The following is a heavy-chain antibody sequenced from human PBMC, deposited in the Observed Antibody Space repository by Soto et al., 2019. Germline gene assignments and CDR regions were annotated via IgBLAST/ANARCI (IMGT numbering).Heavy chain of an antibody. CDR3: ARGQEGVVATH. Sequence: QVQLQQWGAGLLKPSETLSLNCAVNGGSLSGYYWSWIRQPPGKGLEWIGEIKDGGRTNYSPSLTTRPHISSDTSNHQLSLRLYSVTAADTGVDYCARGQEGVVATHWDQGTLVTVSS. CDR1: GGSLSGYY. CDR2: IKDGGRT. J-gene: IGHJ4*02. V-gene: IGHV4-34*01. D-gene: IGHD5-12*01.